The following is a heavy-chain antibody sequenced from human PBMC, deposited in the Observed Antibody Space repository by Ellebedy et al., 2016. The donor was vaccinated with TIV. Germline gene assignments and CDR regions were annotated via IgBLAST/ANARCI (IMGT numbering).Heavy chain of an antibody. D-gene: IGHD3-22*01. CDR1: GFTFSSYS. Sequence: GESLKISCAASGFTFSSYSMNWVRQAPGKGLEWVSRMKGDGSSVTYADSVKGRFTISSDNAKNTLYLQMNSLRAEDTAVYYCARETHYYDTFGYSTCLDYWGQGTLVTVSS. V-gene: IGHV3-74*01. CDR3: ARETHYYDTFGYSTCLDY. CDR2: MKGDGSSV. J-gene: IGHJ4*02.